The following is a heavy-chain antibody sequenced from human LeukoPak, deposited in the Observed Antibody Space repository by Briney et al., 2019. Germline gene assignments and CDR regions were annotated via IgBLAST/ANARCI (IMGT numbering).Heavy chain of an antibody. CDR2: MYYTGST. J-gene: IGHJ4*02. CDR3: ATGGVIVNYIY. CDR1: GGSISSSSYY. D-gene: IGHD3-16*02. V-gene: IGHV4-39*07. Sequence: PSETLSLTCTVSGGSISSSSYYWGWIRQPPGKGLEWIGSMYYTGSTYYNPSLKSRVTIAIDTSKNQLSLKLSSVTAADTAVYYCATGGVIVNYIYWGQGTLVTVSS.